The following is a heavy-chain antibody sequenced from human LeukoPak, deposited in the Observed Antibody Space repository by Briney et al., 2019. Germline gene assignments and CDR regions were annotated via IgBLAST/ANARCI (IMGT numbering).Heavy chain of an antibody. Sequence: EASVKVSCKASGYTFTGYYMHWVRQAPGQGLEWMGWINPNSGGTNYAQKFQGRVTMTRDTPISTAYMELSRLRSDDTAVYYCARWVAARTGSKINYYYYGMDVWGQGTTVTVSS. V-gene: IGHV1-2*02. CDR2: INPNSGGT. CDR1: GYTFTGYY. J-gene: IGHJ6*02. CDR3: ARWVAARTGSKINYYYYGMDV. D-gene: IGHD6-6*01.